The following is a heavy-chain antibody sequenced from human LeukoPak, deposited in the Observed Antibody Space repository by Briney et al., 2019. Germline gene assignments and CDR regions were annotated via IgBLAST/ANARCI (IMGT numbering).Heavy chain of an antibody. CDR2: SSYDGSNK. CDR1: GFTFSGYG. Sequence: GGSLRLSCAASGFTFSGYGIHCVRQAPGKGLEWVAFSSYDGSNKFYADSVKGRFTISRDNSENTLHLQMNSLKDEDTAVYYCARGLYKNGWYYFDYWGQGTLVTVSS. V-gene: IGHV3-33*01. D-gene: IGHD6-19*01. CDR3: ARGLYKNGWYYFDY. J-gene: IGHJ4*02.